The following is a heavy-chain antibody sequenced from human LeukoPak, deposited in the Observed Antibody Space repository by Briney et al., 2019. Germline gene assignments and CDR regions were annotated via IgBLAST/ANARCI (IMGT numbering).Heavy chain of an antibody. CDR1: GFTFSSFD. CDR2: IGTASDT. CDR3: ARGPPREKYYYMDV. J-gene: IGHJ6*03. V-gene: IGHV3-13*01. Sequence: HPGGSLRLSCAASGFTFSSFDMHWVRQPTGQGLEWVSTIGTASDTYYPGSVEGRFTLSRDNAKNSLYLQMNSLTAGDTAVYYCARGPPREKYYYMDVWGKGTTVTVSS.